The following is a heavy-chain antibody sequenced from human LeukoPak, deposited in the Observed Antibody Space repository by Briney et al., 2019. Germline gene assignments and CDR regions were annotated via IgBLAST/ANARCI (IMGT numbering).Heavy chain of an antibody. CDR3: ASILSSSADSPYGMDV. Sequence: GASVKVSCKASGYTFTSYYMHWVRQAPGQGLEWMGIINPSGGSTSYAQKFQGRVTITADESTSTAYMELSSLRSEDTAVYYCASILSSSADSPYGMDVWGQGTTVTVSS. CDR2: INPSGGST. V-gene: IGHV1-46*01. CDR1: GYTFTSYY. J-gene: IGHJ6*02. D-gene: IGHD6-13*01.